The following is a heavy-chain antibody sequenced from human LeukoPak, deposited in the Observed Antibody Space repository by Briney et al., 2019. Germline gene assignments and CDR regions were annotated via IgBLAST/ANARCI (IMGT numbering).Heavy chain of an antibody. CDR2: IIPIFGTA. CDR3: ASPTGP. J-gene: IGHJ5*02. D-gene: IGHD4-17*01. Sequence: SVKVSCKASGGTFSSYAINWVRQAPGQGLEWMGGIIPIFGTATAQKFQGRVTITTDESTSTAYMELSSLRSEDTAVYYCASPTGPWGQGTLVTVSS. V-gene: IGHV1-69*05. CDR1: GGTFSSYA.